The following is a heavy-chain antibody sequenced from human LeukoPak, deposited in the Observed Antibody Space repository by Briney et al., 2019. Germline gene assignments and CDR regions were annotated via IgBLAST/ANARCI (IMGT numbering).Heavy chain of an antibody. Sequence: EPSETLSLTCTVSGYSISSGYYWGWIRQPPGKGLEWIGSIYHSGSTYYNPSLKSRVTISVDTSKNQFSLKLSSVTAADTAVYYCARVHWLSQTEPYYYYYMDVWGKGTTVTVSS. CDR1: GYSISSGYY. V-gene: IGHV4-38-2*02. CDR3: ARVHWLSQTEPYYYYYMDV. D-gene: IGHD3-9*01. CDR2: IYHSGST. J-gene: IGHJ6*03.